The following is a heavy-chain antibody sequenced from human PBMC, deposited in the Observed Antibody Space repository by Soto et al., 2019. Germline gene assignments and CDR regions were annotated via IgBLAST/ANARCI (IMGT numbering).Heavy chain of an antibody. J-gene: IGHJ4*02. Sequence: QVQLQESGPGLVEPSQTLSLTCSVSGGFISRGGYYWSWIRQFPGKGLEWIGYIHYRGSTYYNPSLKSRGSISVDMSKNQLSLNLTSVTAADTAVYYCARCGDAFGFDSWGQGTLVTVSS. CDR1: GGFISRGGYY. V-gene: IGHV4-31*03. D-gene: IGHD2-2*01. CDR3: ARCGDAFGFDS. CDR2: IHYRGST.